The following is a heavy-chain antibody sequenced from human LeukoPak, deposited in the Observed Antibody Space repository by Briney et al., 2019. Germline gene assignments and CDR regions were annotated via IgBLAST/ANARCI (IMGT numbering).Heavy chain of an antibody. CDR3: ASARTYYYGSGSPRNHVYMDV. CDR2: INHSGST. J-gene: IGHJ6*03. CDR1: GGSFSGYY. Sequence: KPSETLSLTCAVYGGSFSGYYWSWIRQPPGKGLEWIGEINHSGSTNYNPSLKSRVTISVDTSKNQFSLKLSSVTAADTAVYYCASARTYYYGSGSPRNHVYMDVWGKGTTVTVSS. V-gene: IGHV4-34*01. D-gene: IGHD3-10*01.